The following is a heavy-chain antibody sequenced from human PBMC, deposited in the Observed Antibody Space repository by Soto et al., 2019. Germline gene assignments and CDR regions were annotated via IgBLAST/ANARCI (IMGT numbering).Heavy chain of an antibody. Sequence: QVQLVQSGAEVKKPGASVKVSCKASGYTFTSYYMHWVRQAPGQGLEWMGIINPSGGSTSYAQKFQGRVTITADASTSTAYMELSSLRSEDTAVYYCARQGGRFYGGNLPFDYWGQGTLVTVSS. CDR3: ARQGGRFYGGNLPFDY. CDR1: GYTFTSYY. J-gene: IGHJ4*02. D-gene: IGHD4-17*01. CDR2: INPSGGST. V-gene: IGHV1-46*01.